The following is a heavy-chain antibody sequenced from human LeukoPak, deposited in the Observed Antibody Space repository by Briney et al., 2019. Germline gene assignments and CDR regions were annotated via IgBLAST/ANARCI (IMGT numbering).Heavy chain of an antibody. V-gene: IGHV4-39*07. CDR3: ARDNGRGYYFYWYFDL. CDR2: IYYSGST. D-gene: IGHD3-22*01. CDR1: GGSISSSSYY. J-gene: IGHJ2*01. Sequence: SETLSLACTVSGGSISSSSYYWGWFRQPPGKGLEWIGSIYYSGSTYYNPSLESRVTISVDTPKNQFSLKLSSVTAADTAVYYCARDNGRGYYFYWYFDLWGRGTLVTVSS.